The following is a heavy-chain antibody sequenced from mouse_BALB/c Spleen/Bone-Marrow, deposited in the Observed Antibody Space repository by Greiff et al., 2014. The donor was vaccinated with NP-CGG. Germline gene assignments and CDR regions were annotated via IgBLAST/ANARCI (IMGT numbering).Heavy chain of an antibody. CDR2: IWAGGST. D-gene: IGHD2-3*01. CDR1: GFSLTSYG. CDR3: ARVYLWYFDV. J-gene: IGHJ1*01. V-gene: IGHV2-9*02. Sequence: QVQLKHSGPGLVAPSQSLSITCTVSGFSLTSYGVHWVRQPPGKGLEWLGVIWAGGSTNYNSALMYRLSISKDNSKSQVFLKMNSLQTDDTAMYYCARVYLWYFDVWGAGTTVTVSS.